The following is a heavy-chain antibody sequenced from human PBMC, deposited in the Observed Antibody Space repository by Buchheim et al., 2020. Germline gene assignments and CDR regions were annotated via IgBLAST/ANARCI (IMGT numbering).Heavy chain of an antibody. V-gene: IGHV3-30*01. CDR3: ARAPTAVAGTWAWFDP. CDR2: ISYDGSNK. Sequence: QVQLVESGGGVVQPGRSLRLSCGASGFTFSSYAMHWVRQAPGKGLEWVAVISYDGSNKYYADSVKGRFTISRDNSKNTLYLQMNSLRAEDTAVYYCARAPTAVAGTWAWFDPWGQGTL. D-gene: IGHD6-19*01. CDR1: GFTFSSYA. J-gene: IGHJ5*02.